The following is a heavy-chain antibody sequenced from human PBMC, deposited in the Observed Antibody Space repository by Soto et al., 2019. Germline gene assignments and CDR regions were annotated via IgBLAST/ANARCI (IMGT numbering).Heavy chain of an antibody. D-gene: IGHD3-3*01. Sequence: QVQLVQSGAEVKKPGSSVKVSCKASGGTFSSCAFSWVRQAPGQGLEWMGGIIPIFGTANYAQKFQGRVTITADESTSTAYMELSSLRSEDTAVYYCARVRVRFLEWLGSEGWGQGTLVTVSS. CDR3: ARVRVRFLEWLGSEG. J-gene: IGHJ4*02. CDR1: GGTFSSCA. V-gene: IGHV1-69*12. CDR2: IIPIFGTA.